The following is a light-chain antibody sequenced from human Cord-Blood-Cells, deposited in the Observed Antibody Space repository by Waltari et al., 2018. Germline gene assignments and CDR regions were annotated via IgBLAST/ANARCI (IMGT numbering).Light chain of an antibody. CDR3: CSYAGSSTLV. V-gene: IGLV2-23*01. J-gene: IGLJ2*01. Sequence: QSALTQPASVSGSPGQSITISCTGTSSDVGSYNLVSCYQQHPVKAPKLMIYEGSKRPSGVSNRFSGSKSGNTASLTISGLQAEDEADYYCCSYAGSSTLVFGGGTKLTVL. CDR2: EGS. CDR1: SSDVGSYNL.